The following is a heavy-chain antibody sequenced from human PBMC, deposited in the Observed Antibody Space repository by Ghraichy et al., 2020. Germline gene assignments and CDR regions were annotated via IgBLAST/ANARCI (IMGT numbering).Heavy chain of an antibody. Sequence: GGSLRLSCAASGFTFSSYGMHWVRQAPGKGLEWVAVISYDGSNKYYADSVKGRFTISRDNSKNTLYLQMNSLRAEDTAVYYCAKDLAPGPATMITDYWGQGTLVTVSS. V-gene: IGHV3-30*18. J-gene: IGHJ4*02. CDR2: ISYDGSNK. CDR1: GFTFSSYG. D-gene: IGHD2-2*01. CDR3: AKDLAPGPATMITDY.